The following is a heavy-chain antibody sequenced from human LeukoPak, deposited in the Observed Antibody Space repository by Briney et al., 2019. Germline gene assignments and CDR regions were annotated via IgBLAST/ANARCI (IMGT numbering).Heavy chain of an antibody. J-gene: IGHJ4*02. V-gene: IGHV4-30-4*01. CDR2: IYYSGST. CDR3: AREGVVRGVIIDVSGNYFDY. CDR1: GGSISSSSYY. Sequence: SETLSLTCTVSGGSISSSSYYWSWIRQPPGKGLEWIGYIYYSGSTYYNPSLKSRVTISVDTSKNQFSLKLSSVTAADTAVYYCAREGVVRGVIIDVSGNYFDYWGQGTLVTVSS. D-gene: IGHD3-10*01.